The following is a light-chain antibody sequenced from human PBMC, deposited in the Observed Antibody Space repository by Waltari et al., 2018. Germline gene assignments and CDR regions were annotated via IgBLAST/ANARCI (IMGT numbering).Light chain of an antibody. Sequence: QSVLTHPPSFSEAPRQMVTISCSGSSSTIGNHAVTWYQQLPGKAPKLLIYYDDLLPSGVSDRLSGSKSGTSASLAISGLQSEDEADYYCAAWDDSLSGPVFGGGTKLTVL. CDR2: YDD. J-gene: IGLJ3*02. V-gene: IGLV1-36*01. CDR3: AAWDDSLSGPV. CDR1: SSTIGNHA.